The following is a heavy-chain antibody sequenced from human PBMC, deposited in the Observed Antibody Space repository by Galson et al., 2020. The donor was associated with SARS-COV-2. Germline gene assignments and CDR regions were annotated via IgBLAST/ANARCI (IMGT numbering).Heavy chain of an antibody. Sequence: ASVKVSCKASGYTFTDFYIHWVRQAPGQGLEWIGWINANSGISPNIGRTKYAQKFQGRVTMTRDASITTAYLELSSLRSDDTAVYFCARGVHLWPQVILLPTGNHHYGMDVWGQGTTVTVSS. V-gene: IGHV1-2*02. CDR2: INANSGISPNIGRT. D-gene: IGHD1-1*01. CDR3: ARGVHLWPQVILLPTGNHHYGMDV. J-gene: IGHJ6*02. CDR1: GYTFTDFY.